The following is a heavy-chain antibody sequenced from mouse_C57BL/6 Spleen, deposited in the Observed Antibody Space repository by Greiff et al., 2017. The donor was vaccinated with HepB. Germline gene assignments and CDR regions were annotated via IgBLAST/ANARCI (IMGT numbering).Heavy chain of an antibody. CDR1: GYTFTSYW. CDR2: IHPNSGST. J-gene: IGHJ1*03. CDR3: AREEDYYGSSYRYFDV. Sequence: QVQLQQPGAELVKPGASVKLSCKASGYTFTSYWMHWVKQRPGQGLEWIGMIHPNSGSTNYNEKFKSKATLTVDKSSSTAYMQLSSLTSEDSAVYYCAREEDYYGSSYRYFDVWGTRTTVTVSS. D-gene: IGHD1-1*01. V-gene: IGHV1-64*01.